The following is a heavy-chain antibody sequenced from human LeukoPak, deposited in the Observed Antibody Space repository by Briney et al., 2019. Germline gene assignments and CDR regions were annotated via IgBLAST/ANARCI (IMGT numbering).Heavy chain of an antibody. CDR1: GFTVSGYY. D-gene: IGHD3-10*01. J-gene: IGHJ4*02. CDR3: ARNKGVYGSGSYGN. CDR2: INSGGTT. Sequence: GGSLRLSCAASGFTVSGYYWSWVRQAPGKGLEWVSLINSGGTTYYADSVKGRFTISRDDSKNTLYLQMNSLRAEDTAVYHCARNKGVYGSGSYGNWGQGTLVTVSS. V-gene: IGHV3-53*01.